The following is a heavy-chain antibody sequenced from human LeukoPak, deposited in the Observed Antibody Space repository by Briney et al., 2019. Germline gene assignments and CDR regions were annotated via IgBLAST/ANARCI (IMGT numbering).Heavy chain of an antibody. D-gene: IGHD2-15*01. CDR3: ARGGRWPKENWFDP. CDR2: MKPNSGNT. Sequence: ASVKVSCKASVYTFTSYDINWVRQATGQGLEWVGGMKPNSGNTGSAQKFQGRVTMTTDTSISTAYMELSSLRSEDTAVCYCARGGRWPKENWFDPWGQGTLVTVSS. CDR1: VYTFTSYD. V-gene: IGHV1-8*01. J-gene: IGHJ5*02.